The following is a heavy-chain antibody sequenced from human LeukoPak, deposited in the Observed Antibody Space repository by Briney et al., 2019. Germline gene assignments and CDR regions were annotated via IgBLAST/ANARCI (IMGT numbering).Heavy chain of an antibody. CDR2: INHSGST. V-gene: IGHV4-34*01. J-gene: IGHJ6*03. CDR1: GGSFSGYY. CDR3: ASLSGYGDLSYYYYYYMDV. D-gene: IGHD4-17*01. Sequence: SETLSLTCAVYGGSFSGYYWSWIRQPPGKGLEWIGEINHSGSTNYNPSLKSRVTISVDTSKNQFSLKLSSVTAADTAVYYCASLSGYGDLSYYYYYYMDVWGKGTTVTVSS.